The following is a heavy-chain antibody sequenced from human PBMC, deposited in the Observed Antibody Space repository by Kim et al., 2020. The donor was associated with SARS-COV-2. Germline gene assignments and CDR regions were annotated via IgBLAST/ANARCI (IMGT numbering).Heavy chain of an antibody. Sequence: ASVKVSCKASGYTFTNNPINWVRQAPGQGLEWMGWINTKSGDPMYGQGFTGRFALSLDTSVSTAYLDISSLKAEDTAVYYCARGPGPVDYLGQGTLVTV. V-gene: IGHV7-4-1*02. CDR3: ARGPGPVDY. CDR2: INTKSGDP. J-gene: IGHJ4*02. CDR1: GYTFTNNP.